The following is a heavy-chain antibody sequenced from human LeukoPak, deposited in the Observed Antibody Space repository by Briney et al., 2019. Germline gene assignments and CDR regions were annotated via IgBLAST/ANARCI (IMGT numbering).Heavy chain of an antibody. CDR2: INWNGGNT. CDR3: ARIRRGSSSWYYFDS. D-gene: IGHD6-13*01. J-gene: IGHJ4*02. Sequence: GGSLRLSCAVSGFTYDDYGMSWVRQAPGKGLEWVSGINWNGGNTGYADSVKGRFTISRDNAKNSLYLQMNSLRAEDTALYFCARIRRGSSSWYYFDSWGQGTLVTVSS. V-gene: IGHV3-20*04. CDR1: GFTYDDYG.